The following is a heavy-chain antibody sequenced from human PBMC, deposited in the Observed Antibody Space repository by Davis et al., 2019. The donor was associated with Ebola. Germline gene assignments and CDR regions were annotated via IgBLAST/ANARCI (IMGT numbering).Heavy chain of an antibody. CDR3: ARTYGDSHY. CDR1: GFTFSSYA. V-gene: IGHV3-23*01. J-gene: IGHJ4*02. Sequence: GESLKISCAASGFTFSSYAMSWVRQAPGKGLEWVSAISGSGGSTYYADSVKGRFTISRDNSRNTLYLQMNSLRAEDTAVYYCARTYGDSHYWGQGTLVTVSS. D-gene: IGHD4-17*01. CDR2: ISGSGGST.